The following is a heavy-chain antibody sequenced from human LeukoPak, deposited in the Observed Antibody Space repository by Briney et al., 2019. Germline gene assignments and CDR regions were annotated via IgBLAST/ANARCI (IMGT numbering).Heavy chain of an antibody. J-gene: IGHJ3*02. D-gene: IGHD3-22*01. Sequence: GGSLRLSCAASGFTFSSYWMQWVRQAPGKGLVWLSRIKGDGSGTNYADSVKGRFIISRDNAKNTLSLQVNSLRAEDTAVYYCVRPYDSSGYQWNDAFDIWGQGTMVTVSP. CDR1: GFTFSSYW. V-gene: IGHV3-74*01. CDR2: IKGDGSGT. CDR3: VRPYDSSGYQWNDAFDI.